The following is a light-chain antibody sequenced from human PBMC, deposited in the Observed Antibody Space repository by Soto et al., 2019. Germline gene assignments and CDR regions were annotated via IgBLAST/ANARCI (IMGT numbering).Light chain of an antibody. Sequence: DIVMTQSPLSLPVTPGEPASSSCRSSQSLLNRNGYNCLEWYLQKPGRSPQLLIYLGSNRASGVPDRFSGSGSVTEFNLKISRVEAEDVAVYFCMQSLQSPLTFGQGTQVEI. V-gene: IGKV2-28*01. CDR1: QSLLNRNGYNC. CDR3: MQSLQSPLT. J-gene: IGKJ1*01. CDR2: LGS.